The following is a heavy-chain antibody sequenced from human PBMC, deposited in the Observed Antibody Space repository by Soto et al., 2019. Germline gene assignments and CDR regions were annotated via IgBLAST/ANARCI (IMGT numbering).Heavy chain of an antibody. CDR3: ARMEFRHFFDS. CDR1: GGSIRSEGYY. Sequence: NPSETLSLTCTVSGGSIRSEGYYWSWIRQHPEKGLECFGYIYYTGTTYYNPSLKSRVTISIDTSKSQFFLNMSSVTAADTAVYYCARMEFRHFFDSWAQGALVTVSS. J-gene: IGHJ4*02. CDR2: IYYTGTT. V-gene: IGHV4-31*03. D-gene: IGHD3-10*01.